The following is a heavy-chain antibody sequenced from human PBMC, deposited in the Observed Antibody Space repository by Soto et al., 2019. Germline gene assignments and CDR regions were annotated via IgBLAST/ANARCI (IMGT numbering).Heavy chain of an antibody. CDR1: GFTFSSYD. J-gene: IGHJ4*02. CDR2: IGIAGDT. CDR3: ARENYDILTGSPGDFDY. Sequence: GGSLRLSCAASGFTFSSYDMHWVRQATGKGLEWVSVIGIAGDTYYPGSVKGRFTISRENAKNSLYLQMNSLRAEDTAVYYCARENYDILTGSPGDFDYWGQGTLVTVSS. V-gene: IGHV3-13*01. D-gene: IGHD3-9*01.